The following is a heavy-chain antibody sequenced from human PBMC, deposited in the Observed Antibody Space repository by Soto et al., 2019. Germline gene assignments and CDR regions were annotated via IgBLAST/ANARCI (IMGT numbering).Heavy chain of an antibody. CDR1: GGTFSSYA. D-gene: IGHD6-6*01. J-gene: IGHJ6*02. CDR3: ARGHVELVGPSAYYYYGMDV. CDR2: IIPIFGTA. V-gene: IGHV1-69*13. Sequence: SVKVSCKASGGTFSSYAISWVRQAPGQGVEWMGGIIPIFGTANYAQKFQGRVTITADESTSTAYMELSSLRSEDTAVYYCARGHVELVGPSAYYYYGMDVWGQGTTVTVSS.